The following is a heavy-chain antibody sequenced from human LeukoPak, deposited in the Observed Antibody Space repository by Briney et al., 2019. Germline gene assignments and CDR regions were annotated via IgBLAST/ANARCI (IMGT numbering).Heavy chain of an antibody. CDR3: ARGPRTVTIQLFDY. CDR1: GFTFNSYS. V-gene: IGHV3-21*01. D-gene: IGHD4-17*01. Sequence: GGSLRLSCAASGFTFNSYSMNWVRQAPGKGLEWVSSISTSSSYIYYADSVKGRLTISRDNAKNSLYLQMNSLRVEDTAVYYCARGPRTVTIQLFDYWGQGNLVTVSS. J-gene: IGHJ4*02. CDR2: ISTSSSYI.